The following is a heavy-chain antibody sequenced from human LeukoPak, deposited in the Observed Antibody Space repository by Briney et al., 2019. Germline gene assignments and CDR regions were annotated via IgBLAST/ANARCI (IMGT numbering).Heavy chain of an antibody. CDR2: IWSDGSNK. CDR3: AKGDTAMVLDAFDI. D-gene: IGHD5-18*01. J-gene: IGHJ3*02. Sequence: GGSLRLSCAASGFTFSSYAMHWVRQAPGKGLEWVAVIWSDGSNKYYADSVKGRFTISRDNSKNTLYLQMNSLRAEDTAVYYCAKGDTAMVLDAFDIWGQGTMVTVSS. CDR1: GFTFSSYA. V-gene: IGHV3-33*06.